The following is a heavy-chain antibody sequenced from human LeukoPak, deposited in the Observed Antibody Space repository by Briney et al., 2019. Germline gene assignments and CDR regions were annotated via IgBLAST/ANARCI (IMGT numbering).Heavy chain of an antibody. Sequence: SETLSLTCSVSGGSISSFYWSWIRQPPGKGLEWIGCIFYSGSTIYNPSLKSRVTISVDTSKNQFSLKLSSMTTADTAVYYCAREFTAMAPFDYWGQGTLVTVSS. V-gene: IGHV4-59*01. CDR2: IFYSGST. CDR1: GGSISSFY. D-gene: IGHD5-18*01. CDR3: AREFTAMAPFDY. J-gene: IGHJ4*02.